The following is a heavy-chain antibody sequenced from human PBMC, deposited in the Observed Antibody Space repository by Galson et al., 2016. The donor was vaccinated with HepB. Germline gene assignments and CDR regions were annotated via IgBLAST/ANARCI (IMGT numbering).Heavy chain of an antibody. CDR2: ISGYNGNT. CDR3: ARIVVEGAPMPQPYYYDYYGMDV. J-gene: IGHJ6*02. V-gene: IGHV1-18*01. D-gene: IGHD2-15*01. CDR1: GYSFTTYG. Sequence: SVKVSCKASGYSFTTYGLSWVRQAPGQGLEWMGWISGYNGNTKYAQKFQGRVTMTTDTSTSTAYMALRSLRSDDTAVYYCARIVVEGAPMPQPYYYDYYGMDVWGQGTAVSVSS.